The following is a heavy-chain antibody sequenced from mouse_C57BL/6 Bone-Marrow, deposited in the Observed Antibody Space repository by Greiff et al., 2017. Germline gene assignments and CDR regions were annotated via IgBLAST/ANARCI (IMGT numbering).Heavy chain of an antibody. CDR2: IYPGGGYT. Sequence: VQLQQSGAELVRPGTSVKMSCKASGYTSTNYWIGWAKPRPGHGLEWIGDIYPGGGYTNYIEKFKGKATLTADKSSSTAYMQFSSLTSEDSAIYYCAREGDFYAMDYWGQGTSVTVSS. V-gene: IGHV1-63*01. CDR1: GYTSTNYW. CDR3: AREGDFYAMDY. J-gene: IGHJ4*01.